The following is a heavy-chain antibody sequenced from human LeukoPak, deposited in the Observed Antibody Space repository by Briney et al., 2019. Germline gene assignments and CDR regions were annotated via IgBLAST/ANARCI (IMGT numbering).Heavy chain of an antibody. CDR2: ISSSGSTI. Sequence: GGSLRLSCAASGFTFSSYEMNWVRQAPGKGLEWDSYISSSGSTIYYADSVKGRFTISRDNAKNSLYLQMNSLRAEDTAVYYCASLYVWGSYRLLDYWGQGTLVTVSS. CDR3: ASLYVWGSYRLLDY. J-gene: IGHJ4*02. D-gene: IGHD3-16*02. V-gene: IGHV3-48*03. CDR1: GFTFSSYE.